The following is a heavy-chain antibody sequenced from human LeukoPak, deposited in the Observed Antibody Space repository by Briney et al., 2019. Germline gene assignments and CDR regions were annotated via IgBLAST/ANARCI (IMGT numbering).Heavy chain of an antibody. V-gene: IGHV1-2*02. D-gene: IGHD6-13*01. J-gene: IGHJ4*02. CDR2: LNPNSGAT. Sequence: GASVKVSCKASGYTFTGYYMHWVRQAPGQGLEWMGWLNPNSGATNYAQKFQGRVTLTRDTSIRTAYMELTSLTSDDTAIYYCARGAGSSWFDYWGQGALITVSS. CDR1: GYTFTGYY. CDR3: ARGAGSSWFDY.